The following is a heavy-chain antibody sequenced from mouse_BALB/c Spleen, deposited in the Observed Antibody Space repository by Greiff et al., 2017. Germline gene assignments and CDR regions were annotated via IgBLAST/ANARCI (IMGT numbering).Heavy chain of an antibody. CDR2: ISDGGSYT. D-gene: IGHD1-1*01. CDR1: GFTFSDYY. J-gene: IGHJ4*01. Sequence: EVKLVESGGGLVKPGGSLKLSCAASGFTFSDYYMYWVRQTPDKRLGWVATISDGGSYTYYPDSVKGRFTISRDNAKNNLYLQMSSLKSEDIAMYYCARVVYEEAMDYWGQGTSVTVSS. V-gene: IGHV5-4*02. CDR3: ARVVYEEAMDY.